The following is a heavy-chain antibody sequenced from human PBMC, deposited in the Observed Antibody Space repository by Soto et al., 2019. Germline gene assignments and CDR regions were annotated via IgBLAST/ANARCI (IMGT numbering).Heavy chain of an antibody. CDR1: GFTFSSYG. CDR2: IWYDGSNK. V-gene: IGHV3-33*01. CDR3: ARSYDPGPNWFDP. D-gene: IGHD1-1*01. Sequence: PGGSLRLSCAASGFTFSSYGMHWVRQAPGKGLEWVAVIWYDGSNKYYADSVKGRFTISRDNSKNTLYLQMNSLRAEDTAVYYCARSYDPGPNWFDPWGQGTLVTVSS. J-gene: IGHJ5*02.